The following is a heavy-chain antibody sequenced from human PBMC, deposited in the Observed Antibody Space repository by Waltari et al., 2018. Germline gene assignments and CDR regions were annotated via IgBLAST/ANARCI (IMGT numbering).Heavy chain of an antibody. CDR2: ISTPGST. D-gene: IGHD5-18*01. V-gene: IGHV4-4*07. Sequence: QVQLQESAPGLVKPSETLSLTCTVSGGPISSDYWNWTRQPAGKGLAWIGRISTPGSTNYSPSLKSRVTMSIDTSKNQFSLRLTSVTAADTAVYYCARAWVGTDVDFFDYWGQGTRVTVSS. CDR1: GGPISSDY. J-gene: IGHJ4*02. CDR3: ARAWVGTDVDFFDY.